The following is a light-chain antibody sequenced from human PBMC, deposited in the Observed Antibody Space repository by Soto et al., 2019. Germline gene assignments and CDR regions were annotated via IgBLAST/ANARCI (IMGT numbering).Light chain of an antibody. CDR2: IND. Sequence: QSVLTQPPLASGTPGQRVTISCSGSSSNIGSYTVNWYQQLPGAAPKLLIYINDQRPSGVPDRFSGSKSGTSASLAISGLQSEDEADYYCAAWDDSLTGVVFGGGTQLTVL. CDR1: SSNIGSYT. J-gene: IGLJ2*01. V-gene: IGLV1-44*01. CDR3: AAWDDSLTGVV.